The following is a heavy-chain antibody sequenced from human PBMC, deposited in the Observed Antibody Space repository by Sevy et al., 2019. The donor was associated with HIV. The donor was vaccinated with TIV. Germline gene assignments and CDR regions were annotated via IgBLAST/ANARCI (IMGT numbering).Heavy chain of an antibody. CDR2: VYYTGGT. CDR1: GVSINSYH. Sequence: SETLCLTCTVSGVSINSYHWNWIRQPPGKGLEWIGYVYYTGGTNYNAALKNRVTISVERTKNHFFLELTSVTTADTAVYYCASRNDFDIWGQGTMVTVSS. CDR3: ASRNDFDI. V-gene: IGHV4-59*08. J-gene: IGHJ3*02.